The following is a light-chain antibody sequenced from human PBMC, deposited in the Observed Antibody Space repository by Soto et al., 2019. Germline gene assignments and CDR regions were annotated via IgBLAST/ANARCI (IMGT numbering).Light chain of an antibody. J-gene: IGKJ5*01. V-gene: IGKV1-39*02. Sequence: DFQMTQSPSTLSASVGDRVSITCRASQSIVTYLNWYLQKPGKAPKLLIYAASNLQSGVPSRFSGSGSGTDFTLTISRLEPEDFAVYYCQEYDGAPPITLGLGTRLEI. CDR2: AAS. CDR3: QEYDGAPPIT. CDR1: QSIVTY.